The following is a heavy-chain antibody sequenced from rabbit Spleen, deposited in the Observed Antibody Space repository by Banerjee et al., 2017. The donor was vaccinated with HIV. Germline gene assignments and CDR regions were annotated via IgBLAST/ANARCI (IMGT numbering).Heavy chain of an antibody. CDR1: GVSFSDKDV. D-gene: IGHD8-1*01. CDR2: INIATGKS. Sequence: QSLEESGGDLVKPGASLTLTCKASGVSFSDKDVMCWVRQAPGKGLEWITCINIATGKSVYASWVSGRFIMSRTSSTTVTLQMTSLTAADTATYFCARDTGSSFSTYGMDLWGPGTLVTVS. J-gene: IGHJ6*01. CDR3: ARDTGSSFSTYGMDL. V-gene: IGHV1S40*01.